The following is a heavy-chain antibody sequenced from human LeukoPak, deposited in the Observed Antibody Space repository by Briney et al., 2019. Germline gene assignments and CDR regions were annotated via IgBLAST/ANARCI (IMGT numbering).Heavy chain of an antibody. V-gene: IGHV1-18*01. D-gene: IGHD3-10*01. CDR3: ARAGRVTMVRGVISSWFDP. CDR1: GYTFTSYG. CDR2: ISAYNGNT. J-gene: IGHJ5*02. Sequence: GASVKVSCKASGYTFTSYGISWVRQAPGQGLEWMGWISAYNGNTNYAQKLQGRVTMTTDTSTSTAYMELRSLRSDDTAVYYCARAGRVTMVRGVISSWFDPWGQGTLVTVSS.